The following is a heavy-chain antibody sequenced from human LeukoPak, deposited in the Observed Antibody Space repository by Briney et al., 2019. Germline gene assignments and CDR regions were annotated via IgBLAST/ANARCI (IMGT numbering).Heavy chain of an antibody. CDR1: GYTFTSYG. D-gene: IGHD2-15*01. CDR2: ISAYNGNT. J-gene: IGHJ5*02. V-gene: IGHV1-18*01. Sequence: ASVKVSCKASGYTFTSYGISWVRQAPGQGLEWMGWISAYNGNTNYAQKLQGRVTMTTDTSTSTAYMELRGLRSDDTAVYYCARFRSGYCSGGSCSGWFDPWGQGTLVTVSS. CDR3: ARFRSGYCSGGSCSGWFDP.